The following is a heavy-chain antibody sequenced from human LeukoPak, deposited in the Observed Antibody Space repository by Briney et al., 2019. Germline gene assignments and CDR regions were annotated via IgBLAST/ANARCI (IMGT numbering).Heavy chain of an antibody. J-gene: IGHJ3*02. CDR1: GDSISSGDYY. CDR2: ISSSGST. Sequence: SETLSLTCTVSGDSISSGDYYWSWIRQPAGKGLEWIGRISSSGSTNYNPSLKSRVTISVDTSKNQFPLKLSSVTAADTAVYFCARGPYSYDSSGAFDIWGQGTMVTVSS. V-gene: IGHV4-61*02. D-gene: IGHD3-22*01. CDR3: ARGPYSYDSSGAFDI.